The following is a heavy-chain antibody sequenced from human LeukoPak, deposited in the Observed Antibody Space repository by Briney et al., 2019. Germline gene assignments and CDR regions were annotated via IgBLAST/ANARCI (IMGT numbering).Heavy chain of an antibody. Sequence: SVKVSCKASGYTFTSYGISWVRQAPGQGLEWMGGIIPIFGTANYAQKFQGRVTITTDESTSTAYMELSSLRSEDTAVYYCAKRSSDAFDIWGQGTMVTVSS. CDR3: AKRSSDAFDI. J-gene: IGHJ3*02. D-gene: IGHD3-10*01. V-gene: IGHV1-69*05. CDR2: IIPIFGTA. CDR1: GYTFTSYG.